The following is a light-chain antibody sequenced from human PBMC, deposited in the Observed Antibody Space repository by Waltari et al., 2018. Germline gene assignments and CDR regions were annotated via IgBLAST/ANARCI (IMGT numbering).Light chain of an antibody. Sequence: DIQMTQSPSSVSASIGDRVTITCRASQNINNWLAWYQQKPGKAPKLLIYKASSLEGGVPSRFSGSGSGTEFTLTISSLQPDDFATYYCQQYRHNVYTFGQGTKL. V-gene: IGKV1-5*03. CDR3: QQYRHNVYT. CDR2: KAS. J-gene: IGKJ2*01. CDR1: QNINNW.